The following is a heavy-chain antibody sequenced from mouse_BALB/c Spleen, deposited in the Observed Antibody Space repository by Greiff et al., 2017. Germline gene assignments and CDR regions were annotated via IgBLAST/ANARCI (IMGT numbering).Heavy chain of an antibody. CDR2: IWGDGST. V-gene: IGHV2-6-7*01. D-gene: IGHD1-1*01. Sequence: VKLVESGPGLVAPSQSLSITCTVSGFSLTGYGVNWVRQPPGKGLEWLGMIWGDGSTDYNSALKSRLSISKDNSKSQVFLKMNSLQTDDTARYYCARDPLRYGAPYAMDYWGQGTSVTVSS. CDR3: ARDPLRYGAPYAMDY. CDR1: GFSLTGYG. J-gene: IGHJ4*01.